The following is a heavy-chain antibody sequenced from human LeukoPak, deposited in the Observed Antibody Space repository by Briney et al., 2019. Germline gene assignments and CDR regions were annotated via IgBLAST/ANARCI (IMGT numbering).Heavy chain of an antibody. CDR1: GYTFTSYY. V-gene: IGHV1-46*01. D-gene: IGHD3-10*01. J-gene: IGHJ6*03. CDR2: INPSGGST. CDR3: ARAGLPSFGGFGEKNYYYYMDV. Sequence: ASVKGSCKASGYTFTSYYMHWVRQAPGQGLEWMGIINPSGGSTSYAQKFQGRVTMTRDMSTSTVYMELSSLRSEDTAVYYCARAGLPSFGGFGEKNYYYYMDVWGKGTTVTVSS.